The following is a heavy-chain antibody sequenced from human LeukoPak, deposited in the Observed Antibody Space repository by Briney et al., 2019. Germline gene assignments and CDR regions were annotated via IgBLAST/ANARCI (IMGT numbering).Heavy chain of an antibody. D-gene: IGHD2-2*01. Sequence: ASVKVSCKAYGYTFTAYYIHWVRQAPGQGLEWMGWINPNSGGTNYAQKFQGRVTLTRDTSITTAYMELNRLRSDDTAVYYCAKAHGLYCSSTSCYDCDVWGKGTTVTVSS. CDR1: GYTFTAYY. J-gene: IGHJ6*04. V-gene: IGHV1-2*02. CDR2: INPNSGGT. CDR3: AKAHGLYCSSTSCYDCDV.